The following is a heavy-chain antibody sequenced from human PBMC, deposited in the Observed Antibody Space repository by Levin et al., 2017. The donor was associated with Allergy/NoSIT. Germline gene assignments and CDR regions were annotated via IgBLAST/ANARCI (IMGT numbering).Heavy chain of an antibody. CDR1: GGSISSGSYY. CDR3: ARGGYSGYDYAFDI. D-gene: IGHD5-12*01. V-gene: IGHV4-61*02. Sequence: PSETLSLTCTVSGGSISSGSYYWSWIRQPAGKGLEWIGRIYTSGSTNYNPSLKSRVTISVDTSKNQFSLKLSSVTAADTAVYYCARGGYSGYDYAFDIWGQGTMVTVSS. J-gene: IGHJ3*02. CDR2: IYTSGST.